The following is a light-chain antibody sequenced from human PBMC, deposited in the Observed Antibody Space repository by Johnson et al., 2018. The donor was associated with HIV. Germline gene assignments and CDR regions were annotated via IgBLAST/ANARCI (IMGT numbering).Light chain of an antibody. V-gene: IGLV1-51*02. CDR1: NSNIENNY. CDR2: ENN. J-gene: IGLJ1*01. Sequence: QSVLTQPPSVSAAPGQKVTISCSGDNSNIENNYVSWYQQLPGTAPKLLIYENNKRPSGIPDRFSGSKSGPSATLGITGLQTGDEADYYCGTWHTSLSAGGVFGTGTKVTGL. CDR3: GTWHTSLSAGGV.